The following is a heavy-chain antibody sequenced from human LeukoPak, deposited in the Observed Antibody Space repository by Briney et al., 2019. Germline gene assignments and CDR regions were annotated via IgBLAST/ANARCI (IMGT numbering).Heavy chain of an antibody. CDR3: AREPTVTHGFDY. J-gene: IGHJ4*02. V-gene: IGHV4-30-4*01. CDR2: IYYSGST. D-gene: IGHD4-17*01. Sequence: SETLSLTCTVSGGSISSGDYYWSWIRQPPGKGLEWIGYIYYSGSTYYNPSLKSRVTISVDTSKNQFSLKLSSVTAADTAVYYCAREPTVTHGFDYWGQGTLVTVSS. CDR1: GGSISSGDYY.